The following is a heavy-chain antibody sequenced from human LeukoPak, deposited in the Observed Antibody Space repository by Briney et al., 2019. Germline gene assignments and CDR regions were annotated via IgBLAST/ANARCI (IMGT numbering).Heavy chain of an antibody. D-gene: IGHD6-13*01. J-gene: IGHJ4*02. CDR3: ARSQSSSLIDY. CDR2: IWYDGASK. V-gene: IGHV3-33*08. Sequence: GGSLRLSCAASGFTFSSYAMSWVRQAPGKGLEWVAVIWYDGASKDYADSVKGRFTFSRDNSKNTLYLQMNSLTVEDTAVYYCARSQSSSLIDYWGQGTLVTVSS. CDR1: GFTFSSYA.